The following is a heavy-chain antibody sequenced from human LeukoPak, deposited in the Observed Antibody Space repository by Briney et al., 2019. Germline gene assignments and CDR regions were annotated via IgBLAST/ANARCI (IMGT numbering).Heavy chain of an antibody. CDR3: ARVMNDYDFWSSYYLGYYYYYMDV. CDR2: IYYSGST. Sequence: PSETLSLTCTVSGGSISSSSYHWGWIRQPPGKGLEWIGSIYYSGSTYYNPSLKSRVTISVDTSKNQFSLKLSSVTAADTAVYYCARVMNDYDFWSSYYLGYYYYYMDVWGKGTTVTVSS. D-gene: IGHD3-3*01. CDR1: GGSISSSSYH. J-gene: IGHJ6*03. V-gene: IGHV4-39*07.